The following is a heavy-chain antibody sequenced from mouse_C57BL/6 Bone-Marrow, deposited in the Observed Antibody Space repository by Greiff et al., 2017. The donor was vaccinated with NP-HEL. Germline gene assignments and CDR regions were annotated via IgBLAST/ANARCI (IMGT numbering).Heavy chain of an antibody. CDR2: IYPGDGDT. D-gene: IGHD1-1*01. J-gene: IGHJ4*01. Sequence: QVQLQQSGAELVKPGASVKISCKASGYAFSSYWMNWVKERPGKRLEWIGQIYPGDGDTKYNGKFKGKATLTADKSSSTAYMQVSSLTSEDSAVYICARGGDGSSRFGDAMEYGGQGTSVTVSS. V-gene: IGHV1-80*01. CDR3: ARGGDGSSRFGDAMEY. CDR1: GYAFSSYW.